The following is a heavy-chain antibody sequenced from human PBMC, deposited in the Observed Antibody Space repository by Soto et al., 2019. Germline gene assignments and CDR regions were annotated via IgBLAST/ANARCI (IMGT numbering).Heavy chain of an antibody. CDR2: IYCSGST. D-gene: IGHD6-6*01. CDR3: ARGHGSSSPRQPLWFDP. J-gene: IGHJ5*02. CDR1: GGSISSYY. V-gene: IGHV4-59*01. Sequence: PSETLSLTCTVSGGSISSYYWSWIRQPPGKGLEWIGYIYCSGSTNYNPSLKSRVTISVDTSKNQFSLKLSSVTAADTAVYYCARGHGSSSPRQPLWFDPWGQGTLVTVSS.